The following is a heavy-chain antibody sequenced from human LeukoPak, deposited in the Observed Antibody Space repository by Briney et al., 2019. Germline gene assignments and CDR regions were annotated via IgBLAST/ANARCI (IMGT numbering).Heavy chain of an antibody. Sequence: PGGSLRLSCAASRFTFSSYAMSWVRQAPGKGLEWVSAISGSGGSTYYADSVKGRFTISRDNSKNTLYLQMNSLRAEDTAVYYCAKGRYQLLFVSLRGYYFDYWRQGPLVTVSS. CDR3: AKGRYQLLFVSLRGYYFDY. D-gene: IGHD2-2*01. V-gene: IGHV3-23*01. CDR1: RFTFSSYA. J-gene: IGHJ4*02. CDR2: ISGSGGST.